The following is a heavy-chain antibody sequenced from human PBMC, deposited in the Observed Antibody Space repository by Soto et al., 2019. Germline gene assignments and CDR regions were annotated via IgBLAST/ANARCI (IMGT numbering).Heavy chain of an antibody. J-gene: IGHJ4*02. CDR1: EFTFSSSA. CDR3: AKDFYGDYPDYFGS. CDR2: IRGSVGST. Sequence: VQLSESGGGLVQPGGSLRLSCAASEFTFSSSAMGWVRQAPGKGLEWVSGIRGSVGSTYYADSVEGRFTISRDNSKNTLYLQMNSLRAEDTAVYYCAKDFYGDYPDYFGSWGQGTRVTVSS. D-gene: IGHD4-17*01. V-gene: IGHV3-23*01.